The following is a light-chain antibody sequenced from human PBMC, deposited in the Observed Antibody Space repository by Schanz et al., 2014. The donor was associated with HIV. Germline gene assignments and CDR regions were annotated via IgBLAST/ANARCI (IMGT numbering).Light chain of an antibody. CDR3: SSYAGSKHWL. CDR1: SSGVGSYNL. Sequence: QSALTQPASVSGSLGQSITISCTGTSSGVGSYNLPSRYQQHPGKAPKVMIFEVSKRPSGVPDRFSGFKSGDTASLTVSGLQPDDEADYYCSSYAGSKHWLFGGGTKLTVL. V-gene: IGLV2-14*02. CDR2: EVS. J-gene: IGLJ2*01.